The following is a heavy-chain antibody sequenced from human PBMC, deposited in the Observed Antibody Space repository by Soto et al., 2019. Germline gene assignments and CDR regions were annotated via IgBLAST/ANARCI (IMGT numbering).Heavy chain of an antibody. CDR3: ARMSYFYDKWYFDL. CDR2: VYYSGSS. V-gene: IGHV4-30-4*01. D-gene: IGHD3-22*01. J-gene: IGHJ2*01. Sequence: QLQESGPGLVKPSHTLSLTCSVSGGPTNNNDYYGSWTRQTPWKGLEWIGDVYYSGSSDYIPSRKRRLSMSIDKSKNQFHLKLNSVTAADTATYYCARMSYFYDKWYFDLWGRGTLVTVSS. CDR1: GGPTNNNDYY.